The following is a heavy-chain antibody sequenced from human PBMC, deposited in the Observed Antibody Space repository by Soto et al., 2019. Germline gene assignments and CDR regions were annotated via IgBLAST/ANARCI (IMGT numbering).Heavy chain of an antibody. J-gene: IGHJ6*02. Sequence: GASVKVSCKASGYTFTSYYMHWVRQAPGQGLEWKGKINPSGGSTSYAQKFQGRVTMTRDTSTSTVYMELSSLRSEDTAVYFCARDEAAAGTSRYYYYYGMGVWGQGTTVTVSS. CDR1: GYTFTSYY. CDR2: INPSGGST. V-gene: IGHV1-46*01. D-gene: IGHD6-13*01. CDR3: ARDEAAAGTSRYYYYYGMGV.